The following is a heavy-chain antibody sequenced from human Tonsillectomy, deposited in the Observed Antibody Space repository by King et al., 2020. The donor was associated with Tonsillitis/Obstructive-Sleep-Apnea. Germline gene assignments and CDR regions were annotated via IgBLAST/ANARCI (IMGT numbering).Heavy chain of an antibody. Sequence: VQLVESGGGLVQPGGSLRLSCAASGFSFNNYVMGWVRQAPGRGLEWVSAIGGSGGSTYYTDSVKGRFTISRDNSKNTFYLQMNGLGAEDTAVYYCAKRYCTTTGCSFFDYWGQGTLVTVSS. V-gene: IGHV3-23*04. CDR1: GFSFNNYV. J-gene: IGHJ4*02. CDR2: IGGSGGST. CDR3: AKRYCTTTGCSFFDY. D-gene: IGHD2-2*01.